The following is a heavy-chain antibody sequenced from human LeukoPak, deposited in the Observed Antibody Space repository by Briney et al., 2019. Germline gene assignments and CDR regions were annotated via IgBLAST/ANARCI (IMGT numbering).Heavy chain of an antibody. Sequence: ASLKVSCKASGYTFTSYGISWVRQAPGQGLEWMGWISAYNGNTNYAQKLQGRVTMTTDTSTSTAYMELRSLRSDDTAVYYCARGYYYDSSGLNFDYWGQGTLVTVSS. J-gene: IGHJ4*02. CDR1: GYTFTSYG. CDR2: ISAYNGNT. CDR3: ARGYYYDSSGLNFDY. V-gene: IGHV1-18*01. D-gene: IGHD3-22*01.